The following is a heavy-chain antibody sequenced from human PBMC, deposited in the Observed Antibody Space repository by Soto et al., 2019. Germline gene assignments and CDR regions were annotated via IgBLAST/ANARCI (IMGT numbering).Heavy chain of an antibody. Sequence: QVQLQESGPRLVKPSETLSLSCTVSGGSIKNYYWSWIRQPAGKGLEWIGRIYSTGRTNYNASLKIRVTMSVDTSNNQFALRLRSVTAADTAVYYCARDEYYDSNNWFDTWGQGTLVTVSS. J-gene: IGHJ5*02. CDR3: ARDEYYDSNNWFDT. D-gene: IGHD3-22*01. V-gene: IGHV4-4*07. CDR2: IYSTGRT. CDR1: GGSIKNYY.